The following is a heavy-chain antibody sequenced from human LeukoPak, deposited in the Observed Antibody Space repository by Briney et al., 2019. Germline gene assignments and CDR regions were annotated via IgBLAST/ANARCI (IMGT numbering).Heavy chain of an antibody. D-gene: IGHD3-22*01. V-gene: IGHV4-30-4*08. J-gene: IGHJ3*02. CDR2: IYYSGNT. Sequence: SETLSLTCTVSGDSISSGDYYWSWIRQPPGKGLEWIGYIYYSGNTYYNPSLQSRVTISVDTSKNQFSLNLSSVTAADTAVFYCARDAHLLPRYYYDSSGYYGAFDIWGQGTMVTVSS. CDR3: ARDAHLLPRYYYDSSGYYGAFDI. CDR1: GDSISSGDYY.